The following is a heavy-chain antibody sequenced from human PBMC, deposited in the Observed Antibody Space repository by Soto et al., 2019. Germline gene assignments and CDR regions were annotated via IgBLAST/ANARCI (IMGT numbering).Heavy chain of an antibody. J-gene: IGHJ4*02. D-gene: IGHD3-9*01. V-gene: IGHV3-23*01. Sequence: GGSLRLSCAASGFTFSSYAMSWVRQAPGKGLEWVSAISGSGGSTYYADSVKGRFTISRDNSKNTLYLQMNSLRAEDTAVYYCAKAVQYYDILNGYASPPSQSTNWGQGTLVTVSS. CDR1: GFTFSSYA. CDR3: AKAVQYYDILNGYASPPSQSTN. CDR2: ISGSGGST.